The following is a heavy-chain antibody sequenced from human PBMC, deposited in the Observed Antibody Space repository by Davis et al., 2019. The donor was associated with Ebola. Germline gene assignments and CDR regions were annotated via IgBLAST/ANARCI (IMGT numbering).Heavy chain of an antibody. Sequence: PGGSLRLSCAASGFTFRDYAMSWVRQAPGKGLEWVSAISPSGGKTFYADSVKGRFTISRDNSKNTLYLQMNSLRADDTALYYCARTFYSGTGTYYNPDYWGQGALVTVSS. CDR2: ISPSGGKT. V-gene: IGHV3-23*01. CDR1: GFTFRDYA. J-gene: IGHJ4*02. CDR3: ARTFYSGTGTYYNPDY. D-gene: IGHD3-10*01.